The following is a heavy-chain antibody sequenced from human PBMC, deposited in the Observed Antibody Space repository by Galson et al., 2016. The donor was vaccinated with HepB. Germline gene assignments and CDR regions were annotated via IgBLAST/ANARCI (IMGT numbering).Heavy chain of an antibody. J-gene: IGHJ6*02. Sequence: SETLSLTCTVSGDSISSTSYSWGWIRQPPGKGLEWIGSMYYSGSTYYKPSLKTRVTVSVDTSKNQITLKVTSVTAADTAVYYCARVAQSGWLQDYYYGLDVWGQGTTVTVSS. CDR2: MYYSGST. D-gene: IGHD6-19*01. CDR3: ARVAQSGWLQDYYYGLDV. CDR1: GDSISSTSYS. V-gene: IGHV4-39*02.